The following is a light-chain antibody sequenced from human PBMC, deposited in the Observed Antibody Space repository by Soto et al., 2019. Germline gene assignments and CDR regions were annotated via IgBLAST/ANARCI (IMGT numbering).Light chain of an antibody. Sequence: QSALTQPASVSGSPGQSITISCTGTSSDVGGYNYVSWYQQHPGKAPKLMIYEVSNRPSGVSNRFSGSKSGNTASLTISGLQAEDEADYYCSSYTSSSTLGGVFGTGTKLPVL. J-gene: IGLJ1*01. CDR1: SSDVGGYNY. CDR2: EVS. V-gene: IGLV2-14*01. CDR3: SSYTSSSTLGGV.